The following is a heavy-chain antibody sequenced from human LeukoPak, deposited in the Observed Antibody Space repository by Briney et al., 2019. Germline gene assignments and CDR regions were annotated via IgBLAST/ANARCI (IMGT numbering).Heavy chain of an antibody. CDR3: ARGTRWGQLPYYYYYGMDV. V-gene: IGHV4-34*01. J-gene: IGHJ6*02. CDR2: INHSGST. D-gene: IGHD2-2*01. Sequence: TSETLSLTCAVYGGSFSGYYWSWIRQPPGKGLEWIGEINHSGSTNSNPSLKSRVTISVDTSKSQFSLKLSSVTAADTAVYYCARGTRWGQLPYYYYYGMDVWGQGTTVTVSS. CDR1: GGSFSGYY.